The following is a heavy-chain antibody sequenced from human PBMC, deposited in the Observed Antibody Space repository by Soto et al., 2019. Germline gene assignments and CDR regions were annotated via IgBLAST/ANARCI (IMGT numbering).Heavy chain of an antibody. CDR2: IYPGDSDT. V-gene: IGHV5-51*01. Sequence: GESLKISCKGSGYNFAKYWIAWVRQMPGKGLEWMGIIYPGDSDTRYSPSVEGQVSISVDTSISTAYLQWFSLKASDTAIYFCARGYFDSGHGYDLWGQGTLVTVSS. CDR1: GYNFAKYW. D-gene: IGHD3-10*01. CDR3: ARGYFDSGHGYDL. J-gene: IGHJ5*02.